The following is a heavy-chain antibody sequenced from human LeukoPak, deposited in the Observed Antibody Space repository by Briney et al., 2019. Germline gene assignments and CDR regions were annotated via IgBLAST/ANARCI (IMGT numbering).Heavy chain of an antibody. CDR1: GFTFDDYA. J-gene: IGHJ4*02. CDR3: ARAYYYGSGSYYNVDY. CDR2: ISWNSGSI. Sequence: PGRSLRLSCAASGFTFDDYAMHWVRQAPGKGLEWVSGISWNSGSIGYADSVKGRFTISRDNAKNSLYLQMNSLRAEDTALYHCARAYYYGSGSYYNVDYWGQGTLVTVSS. V-gene: IGHV3-9*01. D-gene: IGHD3-10*01.